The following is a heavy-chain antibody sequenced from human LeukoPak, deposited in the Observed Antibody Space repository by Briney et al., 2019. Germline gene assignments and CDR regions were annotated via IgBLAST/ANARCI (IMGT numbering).Heavy chain of an antibody. J-gene: IGHJ4*02. CDR2: ISSSSSYI. CDR1: GFTFSSYS. Sequence: PGGSLRLSCAASGFTFSSYSMNWVRQAPGKGLEWVSSISSSSSYIYYADSVKGRFTISTDNAKNSLYLQMNSLRAEDTAVYYCARGDYDFWSGPSGYWGQGTLVTVSS. D-gene: IGHD3-3*01. V-gene: IGHV3-21*01. CDR3: ARGDYDFWSGPSGY.